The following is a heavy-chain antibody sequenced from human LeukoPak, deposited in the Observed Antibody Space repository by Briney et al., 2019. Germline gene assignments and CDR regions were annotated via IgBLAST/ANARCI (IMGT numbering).Heavy chain of an antibody. D-gene: IGHD6-19*01. V-gene: IGHV1-46*01. CDR2: INPSGGST. CDR1: GYNFIYYY. Sequence: ASVKVSCKTSGYNFIYYYIHWVRQAPGQGLEWMALINPSGGSTSYAQKFQGRVTMTRDTSTSTVYMELRSLRSEDTAVYYCARGPYSSGWYGLDYWGQGTLVPVSS. J-gene: IGHJ4*02. CDR3: ARGPYSSGWYGLDY.